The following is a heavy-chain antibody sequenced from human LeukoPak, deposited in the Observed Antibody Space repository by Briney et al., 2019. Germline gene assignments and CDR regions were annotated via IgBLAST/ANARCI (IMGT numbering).Heavy chain of an antibody. J-gene: IGHJ3*02. Sequence: GTSLRLSCAASGFTFSSYGMHWVRQAPGKGLEWVAVVWFDGSNYYYADSVKGRFTVSRDNSRNTLYLQMNSLRAEDTAAYHCARVGGSSGYGAFDIWGQGTMVTVSS. D-gene: IGHD3-22*01. V-gene: IGHV3-33*01. CDR1: GFTFSSYG. CDR3: ARVGGSSGYGAFDI. CDR2: VWFDGSNY.